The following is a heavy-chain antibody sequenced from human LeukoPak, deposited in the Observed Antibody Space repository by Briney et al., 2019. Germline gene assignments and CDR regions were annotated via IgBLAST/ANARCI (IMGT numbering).Heavy chain of an antibody. CDR1: GGSISSSSYQ. CDR3: ARISIVVVPAYFDY. Sequence: PSETLSLTCTVSGGSISSSSYQWGRIRQPPGKGLEWIGSIYCSGSTYYNPSLKSRVTVSVDTSKNQFSLKLSSVTAADTAVYYCARISIVVVPAYFDYWGQGALVTVSS. J-gene: IGHJ4*02. V-gene: IGHV4-39*01. CDR2: IYCSGST. D-gene: IGHD2-2*01.